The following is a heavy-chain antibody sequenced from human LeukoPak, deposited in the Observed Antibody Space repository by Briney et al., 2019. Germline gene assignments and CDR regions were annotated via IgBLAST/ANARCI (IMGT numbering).Heavy chain of an antibody. CDR2: ISGSGGST. Sequence: GGSLRLSCAASGFTFSSYAMSWVRQAPGKGLEWVSAISGSGGSTYYADSVKGRFTISRDNSKNSLYLQMNSLRAEDTAVYYCASTIYCGGDCYLYGMDVWGQGTTVTVSS. D-gene: IGHD2-21*02. J-gene: IGHJ6*02. CDR1: GFTFSSYA. V-gene: IGHV3-23*01. CDR3: ASTIYCGGDCYLYGMDV.